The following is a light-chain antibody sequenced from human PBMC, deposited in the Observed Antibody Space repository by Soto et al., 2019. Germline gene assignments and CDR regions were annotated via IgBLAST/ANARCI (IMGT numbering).Light chain of an antibody. V-gene: IGLV2-14*01. J-gene: IGLJ2*01. CDR3: SSFATGSLGL. Sequence: QSALTQPASVSGSPGQSITISCTGTSSDVGGYNYVSWYQQLPGEVPKLIIFEVSNRPSGVSNRFSGSKSGNTASLTISGLQAEDEADYYCSSFATGSLGLFGGGTKDTVL. CDR1: SSDVGGYNY. CDR2: EVS.